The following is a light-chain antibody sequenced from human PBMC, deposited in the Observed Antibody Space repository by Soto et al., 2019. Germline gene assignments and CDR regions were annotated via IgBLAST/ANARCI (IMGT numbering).Light chain of an antibody. V-gene: IGLV1-44*01. CDR1: SSNIGSHI. Sequence: QSVLTQPPSASGTPGQRVTISCSGSSSNIGSHIVNWYQQLPGTAPKLLIYSNNQRPSGVPDRFSSSKSGTSAPLAISGLQSEDEADYYCASWDDSLDASSFGTGTKVTV. CDR2: SNN. CDR3: ASWDDSLDASS. J-gene: IGLJ1*01.